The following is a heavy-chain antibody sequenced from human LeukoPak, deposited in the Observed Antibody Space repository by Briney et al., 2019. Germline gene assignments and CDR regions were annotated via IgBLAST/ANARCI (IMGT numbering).Heavy chain of an antibody. J-gene: IGHJ6*03. CDR2: IYTSGST. CDR3: ARVYYYDSSGYRVYYYMDV. V-gene: IGHV4-39*07. CDR1: GGSISSSSYY. D-gene: IGHD3-22*01. Sequence: SETLSLTCTVSGGSISSSSYYWGWIRQPPGKGLEWIGRIYTSGSTNYNPSLKSRVTISVDTSKNQFSLKLSSVTAADTAVYYCARVYYYDSSGYRVYYYMDVWGKGTTVTVSS.